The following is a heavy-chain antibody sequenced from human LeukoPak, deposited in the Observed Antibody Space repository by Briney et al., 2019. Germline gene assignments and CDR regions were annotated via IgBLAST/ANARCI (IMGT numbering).Heavy chain of an antibody. CDR1: GFTFSSYA. Sequence: GRSLRLSCAASGFTFSSYAMHWVRQAPGKGLEWVAVISYDGSNKYYADSVKGRFTISRDNSKNTLYLQMNSLRAEDTAVYYCAKKWPLKAVAGTGYFDYWGQGTLVTVSS. CDR2: ISYDGSNK. CDR3: AKKWPLKAVAGTGYFDY. V-gene: IGHV3-30-3*02. D-gene: IGHD6-19*01. J-gene: IGHJ4*02.